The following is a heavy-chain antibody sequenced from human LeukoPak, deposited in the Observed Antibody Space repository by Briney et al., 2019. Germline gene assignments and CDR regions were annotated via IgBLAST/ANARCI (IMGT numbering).Heavy chain of an antibody. Sequence: GGSLRLSCAASGFTFSSHWMHWVRQTPGKGLVWVSRIKSDGSSVDYADSVKGRFTISRDNAKNTLYLQMNSLRAEDMAVYYCARDGVGAPPFDYWGQGALVTVSS. CDR1: GFTFSSHW. V-gene: IGHV3-74*01. CDR3: ARDGVGAPPFDY. CDR2: IKSDGSSV. J-gene: IGHJ4*02. D-gene: IGHD1-26*01.